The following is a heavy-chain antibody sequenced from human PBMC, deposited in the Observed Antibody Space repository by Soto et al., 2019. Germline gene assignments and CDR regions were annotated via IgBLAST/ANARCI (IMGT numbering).Heavy chain of an antibody. CDR1: GFTFSTYA. V-gene: IGHV3-23*01. CDR2: ISGSGDTT. CDR3: AKGSYRPHDY. J-gene: IGHJ4*02. D-gene: IGHD1-26*01. Sequence: PGGSLRLSCAASGFTFSTYAMSWVRQAPGKGLEWVSAISGSGDTTYYANSLMVRFTISRDNSKNTLYLQMNSLRAEDTAVYYCAKGSYRPHDYWGQGTLVTV.